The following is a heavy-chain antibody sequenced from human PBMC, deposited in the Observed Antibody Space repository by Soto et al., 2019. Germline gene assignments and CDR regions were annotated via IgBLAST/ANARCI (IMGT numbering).Heavy chain of an antibody. Sequence: GGSLRLSCVGSGFTLNNYGVHWVRQAPGKGLEWVALMWYDGLRQTYLDSVRGRFTVSRDSSTNTIYLQMNSLRVEDTGNYFCVKESTPPFFDSWGQGTPVTVS. D-gene: IGHD2-15*01. J-gene: IGHJ4*02. CDR1: GFTLNNYG. V-gene: IGHV3-33*03. CDR3: VKESTPPFFDS. CDR2: MWYDGLRQ.